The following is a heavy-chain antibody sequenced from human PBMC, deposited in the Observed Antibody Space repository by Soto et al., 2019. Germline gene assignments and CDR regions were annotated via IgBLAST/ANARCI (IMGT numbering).Heavy chain of an antibody. D-gene: IGHD3-3*01. Sequence: ASVKVSCKASGYTFTGYFIHWVRQAPGQGLEWMGYINPNGGATKYAPRFQGRVTMTSDTSIRAAYMDLSNLTSDDTAVYYCARGAGTILAPLPWGPGTLVTVSS. CDR1: GYTFTGYF. CDR3: ARGAGTILAPLP. CDR2: INPNGGAT. V-gene: IGHV1-2*02. J-gene: IGHJ5*02.